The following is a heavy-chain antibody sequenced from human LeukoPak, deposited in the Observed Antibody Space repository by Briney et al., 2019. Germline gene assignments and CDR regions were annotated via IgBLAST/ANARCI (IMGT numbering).Heavy chain of an antibody. Sequence: SETLSLTCTVSGDSISNRNCWTWVRQPPGKGLEWIGEIYHNGATNYNPSLKSRVTISVDTSKNQFSLKLSSVTAADTAVYYCAKVVRAGYSSGWYNYWGQGTLVTVSS. CDR3: AKVVRAGYSSGWYNY. J-gene: IGHJ4*02. V-gene: IGHV4-4*02. CDR2: IYHNGAT. CDR1: GDSISNRNC. D-gene: IGHD6-19*01.